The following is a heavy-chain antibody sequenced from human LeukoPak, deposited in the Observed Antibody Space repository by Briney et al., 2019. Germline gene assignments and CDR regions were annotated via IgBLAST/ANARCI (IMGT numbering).Heavy chain of an antibody. CDR1: GFTFSSYG. CDR2: IWYEGSNK. D-gene: IGHD3-10*01. CDR3: ARDNMVRGVMYYYYYYYGMDV. V-gene: IGHV3-33*01. Sequence: GGSLRLSCAASGFTFSSYGMQWVRQAPGKGGEGVAVIWYEGSNKYYADSVKGRFTISRDNSKNTLYLQMNSLRAEDTAVYYCARDNMVRGVMYYYYYYYGMDVWGQGTTVTVSS. J-gene: IGHJ6*02.